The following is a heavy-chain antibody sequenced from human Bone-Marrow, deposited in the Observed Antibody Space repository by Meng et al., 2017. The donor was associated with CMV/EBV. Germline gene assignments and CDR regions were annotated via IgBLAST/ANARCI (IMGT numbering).Heavy chain of an antibody. CDR3: ARDSGSYFFDY. Sequence: GSLRLSCTVSGGSISSYYWSWIRQPPGKGLEWIGYIYYSGSTNYNPSLKSRVTISVDTSKNQFSLKLSSVTAADTAVYYCARDSGSYFFDYCGQGTLVTVSS. J-gene: IGHJ4*02. D-gene: IGHD1-26*01. CDR1: GGSISSYY. V-gene: IGHV4-59*01. CDR2: IYYSGST.